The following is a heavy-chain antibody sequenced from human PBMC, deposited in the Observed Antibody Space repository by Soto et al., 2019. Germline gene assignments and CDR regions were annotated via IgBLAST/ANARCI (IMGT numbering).Heavy chain of an antibody. D-gene: IGHD7-27*01. Sequence: EVKVVESGGGLVQPGGSLRLSCAASGFTFSDNWMHWVRQPPGKGPVWVSRISGDASSTSYADSVKGRFTISRDSAKNTVYLQMDSLRVEDTAVYYCTRGGTRTNYWGVFDSWGQGTLVTVSS. CDR2: ISGDASST. CDR3: TRGGTRTNYWGVFDS. V-gene: IGHV3-74*01. J-gene: IGHJ4*02. CDR1: GFTFSDNW.